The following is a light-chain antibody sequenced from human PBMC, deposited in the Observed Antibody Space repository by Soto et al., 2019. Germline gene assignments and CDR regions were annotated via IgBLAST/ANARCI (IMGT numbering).Light chain of an antibody. CDR2: DVS. J-gene: IGLJ2*01. CDR1: SSDVGGYNY. CDR3: SSYTSSSTVV. V-gene: IGLV2-14*01. Sequence: QSVLTQPASVSGSPGQSITISCTGTSSDVGGYNYVSWYQQHPGNAPKLMIYDVSNRPSGVSNRFSGSKSGNTASLTISGRQAEDEADYYCSSYTSSSTVVFGGGTKVTVL.